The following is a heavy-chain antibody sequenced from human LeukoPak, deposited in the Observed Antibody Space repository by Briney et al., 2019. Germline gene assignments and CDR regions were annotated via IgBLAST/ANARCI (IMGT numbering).Heavy chain of an antibody. Sequence: GGSLRLSCAASGNYWMHWVRQVPGKGLVWVSHINSDGSWTSYADSVKGRFTISKDNAKNTVYLQMNSLRAEDTAVYYCVSFYETYWGQGTLVTVSS. J-gene: IGHJ4*02. V-gene: IGHV3-74*01. CDR2: INSDGSWT. D-gene: IGHD2/OR15-2a*01. CDR3: VSFYETY. CDR1: GNYW.